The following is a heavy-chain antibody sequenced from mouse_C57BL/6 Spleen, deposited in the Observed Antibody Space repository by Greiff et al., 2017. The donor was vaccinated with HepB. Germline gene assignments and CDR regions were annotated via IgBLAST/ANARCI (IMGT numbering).Heavy chain of an antibody. CDR3: ASNWAIPKFAY. Sequence: DVMLVESGGGLVKPGGSLKLSCAASGFTFSSYAMSWVRQTPEKRLEWVATISDGGSYTYYPDNVKGRFTISRDNAKNNLYLQMSHLKSEDTAMYYCASNWAIPKFAYWGQGTLVTVSA. CDR2: ISDGGSYT. CDR1: GFTFSSYA. D-gene: IGHD4-1*01. J-gene: IGHJ3*01. V-gene: IGHV5-4*03.